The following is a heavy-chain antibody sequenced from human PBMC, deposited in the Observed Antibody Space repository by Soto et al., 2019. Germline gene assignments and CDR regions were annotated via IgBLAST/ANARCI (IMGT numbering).Heavy chain of an antibody. Sequence: EVQLVESGGGLVQPRGSLRLSCAASGFTFSNYWMHWVRQAPGKGLMWVSRINTDGSRTTYADSVQGRFAISRDNAKNTLYLQMNSLRAEDTAVYYCARVKSGSYDWFDPWGQGTLVTVSS. J-gene: IGHJ5*02. CDR1: GFTFSNYW. CDR2: INTDGSRT. D-gene: IGHD3-10*01. V-gene: IGHV3-74*01. CDR3: ARVKSGSYDWFDP.